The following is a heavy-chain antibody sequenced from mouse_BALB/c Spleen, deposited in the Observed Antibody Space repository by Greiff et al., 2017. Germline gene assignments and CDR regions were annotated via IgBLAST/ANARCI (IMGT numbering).Heavy chain of an antibody. J-gene: IGHJ1*01. CDR3: TRGLPSSYWYFDV. V-gene: IGHV1S81*02. Sequence: VKLQESGAELVKPGASVKLSCKASGYTFTSYYMSWVKQRPGQGLEWIGEINPSNGGTNFNEKFKSKATLTVDKYSSTAYMQLSSLTSEDSAVYYCTRGLPSSYWYFDVWGAGTTVTVSS. D-gene: IGHD2-4*01. CDR2: INPSNGGT. CDR1: GYTFTSYY.